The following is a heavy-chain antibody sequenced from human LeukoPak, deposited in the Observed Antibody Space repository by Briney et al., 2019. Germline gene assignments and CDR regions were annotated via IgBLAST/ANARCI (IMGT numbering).Heavy chain of an antibody. CDR1: GGSISSYY. Sequence: PLETLSLTCTVSGGSISSYYWSWVRQPPGKGLEWIGFIYYGGSTNYNPSLKSRVAISVDRSKNQFSLKLSSVTAADTAVYYCARDRVGGATAAFDIWGQGTMVTASS. D-gene: IGHD1-26*01. CDR3: ARDRVGGATAAFDI. CDR2: IYYGGST. V-gene: IGHV4-59*13. J-gene: IGHJ3*02.